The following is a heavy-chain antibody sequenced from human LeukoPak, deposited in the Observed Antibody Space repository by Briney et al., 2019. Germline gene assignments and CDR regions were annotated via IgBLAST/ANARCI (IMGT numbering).Heavy chain of an antibody. J-gene: IGHJ4*02. CDR3: AREVIPVVLDY. CDR1: GYTFSGYY. Sequence: ASVKVSYKASGYTFSGYYMHWVRQAPGQGLEWMGWINPKSGGTNEAQKFHDRVTMTRDTSIRTAYMEVSRLRSDDTAVYYCAREVIPVVLDYWGQGTLVTVSS. CDR2: INPKSGGT. D-gene: IGHD3-16*02. V-gene: IGHV1-2*02.